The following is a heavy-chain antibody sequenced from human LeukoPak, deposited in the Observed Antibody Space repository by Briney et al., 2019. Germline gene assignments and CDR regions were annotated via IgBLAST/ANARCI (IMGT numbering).Heavy chain of an antibody. CDR3: AREGYSSSWYYFDY. D-gene: IGHD6-13*01. Sequence: GGSLRLSCAASGFTVSSNYMSWVRQAPGKGLEWVSVIYSGGSTYYADSVKGRFTISRDNSKNTLYLQMNSLRAEDTAVYYCAREGYSSSWYYFDYWGQGTLVTVSS. J-gene: IGHJ4*02. V-gene: IGHV3-66*02. CDR2: IYSGGST. CDR1: GFTVSSNY.